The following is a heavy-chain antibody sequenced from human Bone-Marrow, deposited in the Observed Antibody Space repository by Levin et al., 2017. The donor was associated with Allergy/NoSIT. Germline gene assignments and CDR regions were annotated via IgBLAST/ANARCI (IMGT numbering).Heavy chain of an antibody. CDR1: GFTFSSYW. Sequence: SGGSLRLSCAASGFTFSSYWMHWVRQAPGKGLVWVSRINSDGSSTSYADSVKGRFTISRDNAKNTLYLQMNSLRAEDTAVYYCAASWRSSWYLDYWGQGTLVTVSS. CDR3: AASWRSSWYLDY. V-gene: IGHV3-74*01. J-gene: IGHJ4*02. CDR2: INSDGSST. D-gene: IGHD6-13*01.